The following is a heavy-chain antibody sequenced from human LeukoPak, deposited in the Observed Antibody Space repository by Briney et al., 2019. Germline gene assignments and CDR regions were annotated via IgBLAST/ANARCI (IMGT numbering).Heavy chain of an antibody. D-gene: IGHD3-22*01. CDR2: ISAYNGNT. J-gene: IGHJ4*02. CDR3: ARSYYYDSSGSLYY. V-gene: IGHV1-18*01. CDR1: GYTFTSYG. Sequence: ASVKVSCKASGYTFTSYGISWVRQAPGQGLEWMGWISAYNGNTNYAQKLQGRVTMTTDTSTSTAYMELRSLRSDDTAVYYCARSYYYDSSGSLYYWGQGTLVTVSS.